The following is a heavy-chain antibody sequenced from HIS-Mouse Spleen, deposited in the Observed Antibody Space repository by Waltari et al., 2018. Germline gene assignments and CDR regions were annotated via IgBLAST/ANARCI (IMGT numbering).Heavy chain of an antibody. CDR1: GGSISSSSYY. CDR2: TYYSGRT. V-gene: IGHV4-39*07. D-gene: IGHD6-13*01. J-gene: IGHJ2*01. CDR3: AREIPYSSSWYDWYFDL. Sequence: QLQLQESGPGLVKPSETLSLTCTVSGGSISSSSYYWGWIRQPPGKGLEWIGGTYYSGRTDDNPALKSRVTISVDTSKNQFSLKLSSVTAADTAVYYCAREIPYSSSWYDWYFDLWGRGTLVTVSS.